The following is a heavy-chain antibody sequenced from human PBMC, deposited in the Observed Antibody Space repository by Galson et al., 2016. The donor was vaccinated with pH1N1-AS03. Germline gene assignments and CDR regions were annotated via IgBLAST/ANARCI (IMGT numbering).Heavy chain of an antibody. CDR3: ARIGGYGDAFHM. J-gene: IGHJ3*02. Sequence: QSGAEVKKPGQSLKISCQGSGYKSASYWIGWVRQMPGKGLEWIGIIYPGDSDTKYNPSFRGQVTMSVDTSVSTAYLQWSSLRASDTAIYYCARIGGYGDAFHMWGQGTLVTVSS. CDR1: GYKSASYW. CDR2: IYPGDSDT. V-gene: IGHV5-51*01. D-gene: IGHD3-10*01.